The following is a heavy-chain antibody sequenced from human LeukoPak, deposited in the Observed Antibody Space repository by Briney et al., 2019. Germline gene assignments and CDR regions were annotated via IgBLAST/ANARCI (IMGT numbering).Heavy chain of an antibody. Sequence: GGSLRLSCAASGFTFSIYAMHWARQAPGKGLEWVTVISYDGTIKSYADYVRGRFTISRDNSKDTLYLQMNSLRDEDTAVYYCARALVKRKSGAFDVWGQGTMVIVSS. CDR3: ARALVKRKSGAFDV. D-gene: IGHD6-6*01. J-gene: IGHJ3*01. CDR2: ISYDGTIK. V-gene: IGHV3-30*04. CDR1: GFTFSIYA.